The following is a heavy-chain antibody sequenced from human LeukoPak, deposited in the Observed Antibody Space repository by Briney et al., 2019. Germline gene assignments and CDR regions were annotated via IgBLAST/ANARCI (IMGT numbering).Heavy chain of an antibody. CDR2: ITNDASST. CDR1: GFTFSSDW. CDR3: VRDSSVTRMDV. J-gene: IGHJ6*04. Sequence: GGSLRLSCAASGFTFSSDWMHWVRQAPGEGLVWVSRITNDASSTSYADSVKGRFTISRDNAKNTLYLEMSSLRAEDTAVYYCVRDSSVTRMDVWGKGTTVTVSS. D-gene: IGHD4-17*01. V-gene: IGHV3-74*01.